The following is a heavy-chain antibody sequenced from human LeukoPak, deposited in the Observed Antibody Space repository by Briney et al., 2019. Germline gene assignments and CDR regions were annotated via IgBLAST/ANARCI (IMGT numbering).Heavy chain of an antibody. CDR1: GFTVSSNY. CDR2: IYIGGST. CDR3: ARLGFVVPAVIFDY. Sequence: QPGGSLRLSCAASGFTVSSNYMSWVRPAPGKGLEWVSVIYIGGSTYYADSVKGRFTISRDISKNTLYLQMNSLRAEDTAMYYCARLGFVVPAVIFDYWGQGTLVTVSS. J-gene: IGHJ4*02. V-gene: IGHV3-53*01. D-gene: IGHD2-2*02.